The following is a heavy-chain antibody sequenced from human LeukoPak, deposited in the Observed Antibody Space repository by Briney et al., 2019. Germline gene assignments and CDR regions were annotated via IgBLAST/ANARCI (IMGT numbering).Heavy chain of an antibody. J-gene: IGHJ4*02. V-gene: IGHV4-59*12. CDR2: IYYSGST. CDR3: ARKEPNYYDSSGSFDY. D-gene: IGHD3-22*01. CDR1: GGSISSYY. Sequence: SETLSLTCTVSGGSISSYYWSWIRQPPGKGLEWIGYIYYSGSTNYNPSLKSRVTISVDTSKNQFSLKLSSVTAADTAVYYCARKEPNYYDSSGSFDYWGQGTLVTVSS.